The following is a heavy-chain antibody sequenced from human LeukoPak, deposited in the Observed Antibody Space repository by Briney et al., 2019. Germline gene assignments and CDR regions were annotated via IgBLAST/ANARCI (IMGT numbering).Heavy chain of an antibody. CDR3: AREVPMSGGASDY. CDR2: ISTYNGYT. Sequence: GAAVKVSCKSSGYTFNGYYMHWVRQAPGQGLEWMGWISTYNGYTDSAQKLRGRVNMTTDTSTNTAYMELRSLRSDDTAVYYCAREVPMSGGASDYWGQGTLVTVSS. J-gene: IGHJ4*02. D-gene: IGHD1-26*01. CDR1: GYTFNGYY. V-gene: IGHV1-18*04.